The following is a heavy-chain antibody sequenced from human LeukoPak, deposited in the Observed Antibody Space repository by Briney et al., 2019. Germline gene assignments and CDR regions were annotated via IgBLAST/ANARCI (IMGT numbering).Heavy chain of an antibody. CDR1: GFTFSSYS. J-gene: IGHJ1*01. V-gene: IGHV3-21*01. Sequence: GGSLRLSCAASGFTFSSYSMNWVRQAPGKGLEWVSSISSSSSYIYYADSVKGRFTISRDNAKNSLYLQMNSLRAEDTAVYYCARGLTRYFQHWARAPWSPSPQ. CDR3: ARGLTRYFQH. CDR2: ISSSSSYI.